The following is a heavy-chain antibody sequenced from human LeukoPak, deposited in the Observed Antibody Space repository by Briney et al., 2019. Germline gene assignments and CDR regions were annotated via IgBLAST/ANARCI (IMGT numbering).Heavy chain of an antibody. D-gene: IGHD5-18*01. V-gene: IGHV3-21*01. CDR1: GLTFNMYT. J-gene: IGHJ4*02. CDR3: ARDRRLQLWSPAGFDY. Sequence: GGSLRLSCAASGLTFNMYTMNWVRQAPGKGLEWVSSISSSGVYIYYADSVKGRFTISRDNAKNSLYLQMNSLRADDTAVYYCARDRRLQLWSPAGFDYWGQGTLVTASS. CDR2: ISSSGVYI.